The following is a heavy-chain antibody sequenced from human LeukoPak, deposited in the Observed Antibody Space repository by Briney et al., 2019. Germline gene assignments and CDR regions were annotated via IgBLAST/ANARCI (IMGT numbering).Heavy chain of an antibody. D-gene: IGHD6-19*01. J-gene: IGHJ4*02. CDR3: ARGRGSSGWYHYFDY. Sequence: VASVKVSCKASGYTFTSYGISWVRQAPGQGLEWMGWISAYNGNTNYARKLQGRVTMTTDTSTSTAYMELRSLRSDDTAVYYCARGRGSSGWYHYFDYWGQGTLVTVSS. CDR1: GYTFTSYG. V-gene: IGHV1-18*01. CDR2: ISAYNGNT.